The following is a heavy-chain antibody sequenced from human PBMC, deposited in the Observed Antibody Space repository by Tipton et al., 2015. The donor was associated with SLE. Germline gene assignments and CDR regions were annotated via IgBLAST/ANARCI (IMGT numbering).Heavy chain of an antibody. D-gene: IGHD3-10*01. J-gene: IGHJ4*02. CDR1: GFTFRSYS. CDR2: ISSSSSYI. Sequence: SLRLSCAASGFTFRSYSMNWVRQAPGKGLEWVSSISSSSSYIYYADSVKGRFTISRDNAKNSLYLQMNSLRAEDTAVYYCASSGAASQAFDYWGQGTLVTVSS. V-gene: IGHV3-21*03. CDR3: ASSGAASQAFDY.